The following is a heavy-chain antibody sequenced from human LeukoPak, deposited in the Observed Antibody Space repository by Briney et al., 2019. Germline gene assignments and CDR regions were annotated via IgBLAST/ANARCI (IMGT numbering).Heavy chain of an antibody. D-gene: IGHD3-22*01. CDR1: GYTFTNYY. CDR3: ARAYYYDSSGFYPGGDF. V-gene: IGHV1-46*01. Sequence: ASVKVSCKASGYTFTNYYMYWVRQAPGQGLGWMGIINPGTGSTSYAQKFQGRVTMTRDTSTSTVYMELSRLRSEDTAVYYCARAYYYDSSGFYPGGDFWGQGTLVTVSS. CDR2: INPGTGST. J-gene: IGHJ4*02.